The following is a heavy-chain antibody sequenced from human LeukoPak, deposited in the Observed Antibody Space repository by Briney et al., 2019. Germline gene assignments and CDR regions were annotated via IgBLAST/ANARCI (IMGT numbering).Heavy chain of an antibody. CDR3: ARDRYCSGGSCYSFTSNGWFDP. CDR2: ISAYNGNT. CDR1: GYTFTSYG. D-gene: IGHD2-15*01. J-gene: IGHJ5*02. V-gene: IGHV1-18*01. Sequence: ASVKVSCKASGYTFTSYGISWVRQAPGQRLEWMRWISAYNGNTNYAQKLQGRVTMTTDTSTSTAYMELRSLRSDDTAVYYCARDRYCSGGSCYSFTSNGWFDPWGQGTLVTVSS.